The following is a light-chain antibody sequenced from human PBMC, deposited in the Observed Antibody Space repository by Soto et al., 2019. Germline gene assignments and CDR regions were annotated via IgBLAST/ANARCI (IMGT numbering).Light chain of an antibody. Sequence: EIVMTQSPANLSVSPGERATLSCGASQSVGSNLAWYQQKPGQPPRLLIYGASTRATGIPARFSGSGSGTEFTLTISSLQSEDSAVYYCQQYNNWPRTFGQGTKVEIK. V-gene: IGKV3-15*01. CDR1: QSVGSN. CDR2: GAS. J-gene: IGKJ1*01. CDR3: QQYNNWPRT.